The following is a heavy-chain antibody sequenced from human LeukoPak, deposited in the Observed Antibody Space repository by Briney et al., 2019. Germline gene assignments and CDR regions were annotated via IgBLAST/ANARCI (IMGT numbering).Heavy chain of an antibody. CDR3: ARDIAAGTTWVEYYYGMDV. Sequence: ASVKVSCKASGYTFTSYGISWVRQAPGQGLEWMGWISAYNGNTNYAQELQGRVTMTTDTSTSTAYMELRSLRSDDTAVYYCARDIAAGTTWVEYYYGMDVWGQGTTVTVSS. V-gene: IGHV1-18*01. CDR1: GYTFTSYG. D-gene: IGHD1-1*01. J-gene: IGHJ6*02. CDR2: ISAYNGNT.